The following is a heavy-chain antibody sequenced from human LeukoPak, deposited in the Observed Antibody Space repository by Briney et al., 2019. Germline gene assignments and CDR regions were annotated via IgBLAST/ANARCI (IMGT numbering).Heavy chain of an antibody. Sequence: SETLSLTCTVSGGSISSYYWSWIRQPPGKGLERIGYIYYSGSTNYNPSLKSRVTISVDTSKNQFSLKLSSVTAADTAVYYCARGSETGITDYWGQGTLVTVSS. CDR3: ARGSETGITDY. V-gene: IGHV4-59*01. D-gene: IGHD1-1*01. CDR1: GGSISSYY. J-gene: IGHJ4*02. CDR2: IYYSGST.